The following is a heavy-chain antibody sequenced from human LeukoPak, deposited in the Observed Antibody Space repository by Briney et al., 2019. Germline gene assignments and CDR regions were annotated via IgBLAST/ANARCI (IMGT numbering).Heavy chain of an antibody. CDR2: IYASGST. Sequence: SETLSLTCAVYGGSFSDYYWSWIRQPAGKRLEWIGRIYASGSTNYNPSLKYRVTITADTSKNQLSLKLSSVTAADTAVYYCAGAPAGSLDWLSPFDYWGQGTLVTVSS. CDR3: AGAPAGSLDWLSPFDY. J-gene: IGHJ4*02. CDR1: GGSFSDYY. V-gene: IGHV4-59*10. D-gene: IGHD3/OR15-3a*01.